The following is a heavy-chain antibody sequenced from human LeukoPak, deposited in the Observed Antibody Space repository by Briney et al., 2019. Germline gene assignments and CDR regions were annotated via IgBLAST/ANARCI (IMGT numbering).Heavy chain of an antibody. CDR1: GGSISSYY. D-gene: IGHD6-19*01. Sequence: SETLSLTCTVSGGSISSYYWSWIRQPPGKGLEWIGEINHSGSTNYNPSLKSRVTISVDTSKNQFSLKLSSVTAADTAVYYCARFPMRWLVLGWFDPWGQGTLVTVSS. CDR2: INHSGST. CDR3: ARFPMRWLVLGWFDP. V-gene: IGHV4-34*01. J-gene: IGHJ5*02.